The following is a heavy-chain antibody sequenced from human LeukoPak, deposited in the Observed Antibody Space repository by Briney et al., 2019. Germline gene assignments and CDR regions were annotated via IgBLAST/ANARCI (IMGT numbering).Heavy chain of an antibody. V-gene: IGHV4-59*01. CDR1: DGSISSYF. CDR2: IYYSGST. CDR3: ARGSTTLDY. Sequence: SETLSLTCTVSDGSISSYFWSWIRQPPGKGLEWIGYIYYSGSTIYNPSLKSRVTISVDTSKNQFSLRLTSVTAADTAVYYCARGSTTLDYWGQGTLVTVSS. D-gene: IGHD1-26*01. J-gene: IGHJ4*02.